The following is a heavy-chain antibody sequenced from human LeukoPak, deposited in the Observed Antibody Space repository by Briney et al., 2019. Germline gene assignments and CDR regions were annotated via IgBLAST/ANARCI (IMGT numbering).Heavy chain of an antibody. Sequence: GGSLRLSCAASGFTFSSYSMNWVRQAPGKGLEWVSYISSSSSTIYYADSVKGRFTISRDNAKNSLYLQMNSLRAEDTAVYYCARDSNYGGNSDAFDIWGQGTMVTVSS. CDR3: ARDSNYGGNSDAFDI. V-gene: IGHV3-48*04. CDR2: ISSSSSTI. CDR1: GFTFSSYS. J-gene: IGHJ3*02. D-gene: IGHD4-23*01.